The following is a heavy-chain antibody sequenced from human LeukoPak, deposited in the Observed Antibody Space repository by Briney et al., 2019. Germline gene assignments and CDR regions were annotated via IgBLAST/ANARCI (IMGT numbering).Heavy chain of an antibody. J-gene: IGHJ4*02. CDR3: ARHRTASDY. Sequence: PGGSLRLSCAASGFTFSSYGMGWVRQAPGKGLEWVSDISGSGIRRDYADSVKGRFTISRDNSKNTLYLQMNSLRAEDTAVYYCARHRTASDYWGQGTLVTVSS. CDR1: GFTFSSYG. CDR2: ISGSGIRR. D-gene: IGHD3-16*02. V-gene: IGHV3-23*01.